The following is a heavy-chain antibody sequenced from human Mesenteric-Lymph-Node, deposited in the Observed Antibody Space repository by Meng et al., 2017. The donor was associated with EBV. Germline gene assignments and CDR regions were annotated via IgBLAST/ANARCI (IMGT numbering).Heavy chain of an antibody. D-gene: IGHD5-24*01. CDR1: GYTFTDLS. V-gene: IGHV1-8*01. CDR3: SRDSIYNGQDS. Sequence: QVQLVQSGAGVKKPGASVKVSCKVSGYTFTDLSIHWVRHAPGQGLEWMGWMNPNSGATGSTQKFQGRVTMTRNTSISTAYMELNSLTSEDTAVYYCSRDSIYNGQDSWGQGTLVTVSS. J-gene: IGHJ4*02. CDR2: MNPNSGAT.